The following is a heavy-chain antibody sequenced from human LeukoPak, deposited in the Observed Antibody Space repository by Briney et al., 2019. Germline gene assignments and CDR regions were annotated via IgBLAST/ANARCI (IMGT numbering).Heavy chain of an antibody. CDR3: AARAAAAHTGDY. CDR2: VYYTGST. J-gene: IGHJ4*02. V-gene: IGHV4-39*07. Sequence: SETLSLTCTVSGGSISSISCYWGWIRQPPGKGLEWIGCVYYTGSTYYNPSLKSRVTISLDTSKNQFSLRVSSVTAADTAVYYCAARAAAAHTGDYWSQGTLVTVSS. D-gene: IGHD6-13*01. CDR1: GGSISSISCY.